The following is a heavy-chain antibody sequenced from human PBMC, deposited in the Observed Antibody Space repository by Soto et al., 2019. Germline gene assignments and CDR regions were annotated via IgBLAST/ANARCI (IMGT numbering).Heavy chain of an antibody. Sequence: ASVKVSCKASGYTFTSYGISWVRQAPGQGLEWMGWISAYNGNTNYAQKLQGRVTMTTDTSTSTAYMELRSLRSDDTAVYYCARLSGFGELGHRFDPWGQGTLVTVSS. V-gene: IGHV1-18*01. CDR3: ARLSGFGELGHRFDP. D-gene: IGHD3-10*01. CDR1: GYTFTSYG. CDR2: ISAYNGNT. J-gene: IGHJ5*02.